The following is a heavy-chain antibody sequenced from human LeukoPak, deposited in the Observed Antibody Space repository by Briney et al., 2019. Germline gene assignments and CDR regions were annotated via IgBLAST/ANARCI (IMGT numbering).Heavy chain of an antibody. Sequence: PGGSLRLSCAASGLTFDDYAMHWVRQAPGKGLEWVSLISGDGGSTYYADSVKGRFTISRDNSKNSLYLQMNSLRTEDTALYYCAKVFWAGAYCGGDCFAAFDIWGQGTMVTVSS. CDR1: GLTFDDYA. CDR3: AKVFWAGAYCGGDCFAAFDI. D-gene: IGHD2-21*02. V-gene: IGHV3-43*02. J-gene: IGHJ3*02. CDR2: ISGDGGST.